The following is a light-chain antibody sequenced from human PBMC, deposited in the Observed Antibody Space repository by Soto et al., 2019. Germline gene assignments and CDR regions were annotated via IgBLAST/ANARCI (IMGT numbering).Light chain of an antibody. CDR1: QRVLYSSNNKNY. CDR2: WAS. CDR3: QQHYSSPRT. V-gene: IGKV4-1*01. Sequence: DIVMTQSPASLPVSLGERATINCKSSQRVLYSSNNKNYLTWYQQKPGQPPKLLIYWASTRESGVPERFSGSGSGTDFTLTISSLQAEDVAVYYCQQHYSSPRTFGQGTKVEIK. J-gene: IGKJ1*01.